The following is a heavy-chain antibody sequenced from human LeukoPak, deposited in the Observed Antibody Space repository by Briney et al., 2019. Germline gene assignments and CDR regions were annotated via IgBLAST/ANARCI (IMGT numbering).Heavy chain of an antibody. CDR1: GGSISSYY. V-gene: IGHV4-59*01. CDR2: IYYSGST. J-gene: IGHJ6*03. Sequence: PSETLSLTCTVSGGSISSYYWSWIRQPPGKGLEWIGYIYYSGSTNYNPSLKSRVTISGDTSKNQFSLKLSSVTAADTAVYYCARRYYGSGDYYYMDVWGKGTTVTISS. D-gene: IGHD3-10*01. CDR3: ARRYYGSGDYYYMDV.